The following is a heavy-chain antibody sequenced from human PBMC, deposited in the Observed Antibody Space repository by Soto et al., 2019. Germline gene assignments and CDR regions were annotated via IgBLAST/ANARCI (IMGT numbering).Heavy chain of an antibody. Sequence: SETLSLTCTVSGGSISSSSYYWGWIRQPPGKGLEWIGSIYYSGSTYYNPSLKSRVTISVDTSKNQFSLKLSSVTAADTAVYYCARYSRPYYDFWSGSPPGWFDPWGQGTLVTVSS. D-gene: IGHD3-3*01. CDR1: GGSISSSSYY. V-gene: IGHV4-39*01. CDR3: ARYSRPYYDFWSGSPPGWFDP. J-gene: IGHJ5*02. CDR2: IYYSGST.